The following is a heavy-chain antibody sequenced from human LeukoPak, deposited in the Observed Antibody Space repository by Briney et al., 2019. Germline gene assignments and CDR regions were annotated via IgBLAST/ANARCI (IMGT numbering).Heavy chain of an antibody. V-gene: IGHV3-21*01. CDR3: VRDKKERLRATTEYYYYGMDV. J-gene: IGHJ6*02. CDR2: ISSSSSNI. Sequence: GGSLRLSCVASGFTLTPYTMNWVRQAPGKGPEWVSAISSSSSNIYYADSVKGRFTISRDNAKNSLYLQMTGLRAEETAIYYCVRDKKERLRATTEYYYYGMDVWGQGPRSPSP. CDR1: GFTLTPYT. D-gene: IGHD1-1*01.